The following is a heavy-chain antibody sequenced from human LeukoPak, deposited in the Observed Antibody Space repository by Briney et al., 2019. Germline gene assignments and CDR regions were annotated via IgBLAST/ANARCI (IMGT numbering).Heavy chain of an antibody. CDR2: ISAYNGNT. J-gene: IGHJ4*02. CDR1: GYTFTSYG. V-gene: IGHV1-18*01. CDR3: AKLKVGATPYYFDY. D-gene: IGHD1-26*01. Sequence: ASVKVSCKASGYTFTSYGIIWVRQAPGQGLEWMGWISAYNGNTNYAQKLQGRVTMTTDTSTSTAYMELRSLRSDDTAVYYCAKLKVGATPYYFDYWGQGTLVTVSS.